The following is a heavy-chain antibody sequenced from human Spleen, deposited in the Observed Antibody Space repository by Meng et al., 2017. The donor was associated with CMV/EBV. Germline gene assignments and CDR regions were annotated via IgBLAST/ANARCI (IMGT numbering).Heavy chain of an antibody. D-gene: IGHD5-18*01. CDR1: GFTFEDYG. CDR2: IHGKSRSS. Sequence: LSLTCVGSGFTFEDYGMGWVRQSPGQGLEWVSGIHGKSRSSGYVDSVKGRFTISRDNAKSTLYLQMNSLRAEDTAVYFCVRGHTYVDFYFYGMDVWGHGTTVTVSS. J-gene: IGHJ6*02. V-gene: IGHV3-20*04. CDR3: VRGHTYVDFYFYGMDV.